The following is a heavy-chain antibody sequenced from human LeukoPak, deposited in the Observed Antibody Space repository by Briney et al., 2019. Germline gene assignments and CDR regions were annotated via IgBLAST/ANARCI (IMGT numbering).Heavy chain of an antibody. J-gene: IGHJ4*02. Sequence: GGSLRLSCAASGFTFSSYWMSWVRQAPGKGLEWVANIKQDGSEKYYVDSVKGRFTISRDNAKNSLYLQMNSLRAEDTAVYYCAKTKDGFEGPLDYWGQGTLVTVSS. CDR3: AKTKDGFEGPLDY. V-gene: IGHV3-7*01. D-gene: IGHD5-24*01. CDR2: IKQDGSEK. CDR1: GFTFSSYW.